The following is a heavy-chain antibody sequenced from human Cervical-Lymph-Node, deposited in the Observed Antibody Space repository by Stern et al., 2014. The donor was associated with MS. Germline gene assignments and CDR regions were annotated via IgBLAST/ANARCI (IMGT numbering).Heavy chain of an antibody. CDR3: ARHQGGVAAY. V-gene: IGHV1-69*01. J-gene: IGHJ4*01. Sequence: VQLVESGAEVKKPGSSVKVSCKASGDTFSTLDISWVRQAPGQGPEWLGGITPLFGTSNYAQKFLGRVTFTADESTSTVYMELSSLRSEDTATYYCARHQGGVAAYWGCGTLVTVSS. CDR1: GDTFSTLD. D-gene: IGHD6-13*01. CDR2: ITPLFGTS.